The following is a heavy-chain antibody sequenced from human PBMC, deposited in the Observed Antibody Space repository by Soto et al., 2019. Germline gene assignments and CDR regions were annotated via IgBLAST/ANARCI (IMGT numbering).Heavy chain of an antibody. J-gene: IGHJ5*02. CDR1: GGSISSGGYY. Sequence: QVQLQESGPGLVKPSQTLSLTCTVSGGSISSGGYYWSWIRQHPGKGLEWIGYIYYSGSTYYNPSLKSPVTISVDTSKNQFSLKLSSVTAADTAVYYCARDVYCSGGSCRGWNCFDPCGQGTLVTVSA. V-gene: IGHV4-31*01. D-gene: IGHD2-15*01. CDR3: ARDVYCSGGSCRGWNCFDP. CDR2: IYYSGST.